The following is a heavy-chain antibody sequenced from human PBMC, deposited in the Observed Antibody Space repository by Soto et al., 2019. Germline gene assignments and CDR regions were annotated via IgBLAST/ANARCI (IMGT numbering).Heavy chain of an antibody. CDR1: GFTFSSYA. J-gene: IGHJ5*02. Sequence: GGSLRLSCAASGFTFSSYAMSWVRQAPGKGLEWVSAISGSGGSTYYADSVKGRFTISRDNSKNTLILQMNSLRAEDTAVYYCAKSSLYYYGSGSYSFDPWGQGTLVTVSS. D-gene: IGHD3-10*01. V-gene: IGHV3-23*01. CDR2: ISGSGGST. CDR3: AKSSLYYYGSGSYSFDP.